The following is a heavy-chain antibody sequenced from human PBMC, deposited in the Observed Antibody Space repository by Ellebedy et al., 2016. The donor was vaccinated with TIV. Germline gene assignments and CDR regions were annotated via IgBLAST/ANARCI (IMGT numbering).Heavy chain of an antibody. J-gene: IGHJ6*02. Sequence: GESLKISCAASGFTVSSNYMSWVRQAPGKGLEWVSVIYSGGSTYYADSVKGRFTISRDNSKNTLYLQMNSLRAEDTAVYYCARDEEAAGTYGNYYGMDVWGQGTTVTVSS. D-gene: IGHD6-13*01. CDR2: IYSGGST. CDR3: ARDEEAAGTYGNYYGMDV. CDR1: GFTVSSNY. V-gene: IGHV3-66*01.